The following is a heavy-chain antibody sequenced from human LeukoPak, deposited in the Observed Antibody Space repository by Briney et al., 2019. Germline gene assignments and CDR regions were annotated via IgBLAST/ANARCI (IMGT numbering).Heavy chain of an antibody. Sequence: SETLSLTCTVSGGSISSYYWSWIRQPPGKGLEWIGYIYYSGSTNYNPSLKSRVTISVDTSKNQFSLKLSSVTAADTAVYYCASKGVWELAEYFQHWGQGTLVTVSS. CDR1: GGSISSYY. D-gene: IGHD1-26*01. CDR2: IYYSGST. CDR3: ASKGVWELAEYFQH. V-gene: IGHV4-59*12. J-gene: IGHJ1*01.